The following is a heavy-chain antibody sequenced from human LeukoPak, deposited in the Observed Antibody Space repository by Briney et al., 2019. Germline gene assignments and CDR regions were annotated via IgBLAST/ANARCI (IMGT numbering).Heavy chain of an antibody. V-gene: IGHV3-48*01. D-gene: IGHD6-6*01. J-gene: IGHJ4*02. CDR3: AREVYSSSYVGYFDY. Sequence: PGGSLRLSCAASGFTFSSYSMNWVRQAPGKGLEWVSYISSSSSTIYYADSVKGRFTISRDNAKNSLFLQMYSLRAEDTAVYYCAREVYSSSYVGYFDYWGQGTLVTVSS. CDR2: ISSSSSTI. CDR1: GFTFSSYS.